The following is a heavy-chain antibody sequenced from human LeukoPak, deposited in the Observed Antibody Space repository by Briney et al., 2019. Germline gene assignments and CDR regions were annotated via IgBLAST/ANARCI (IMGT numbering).Heavy chain of an antibody. V-gene: IGHV4-39*01. CDR2: IYDSART. CDR1: GESVSRSESY. Sequence: SETLSLTCSGSGESVSRSESYWDCIRQPPGESLEGIGTIYDSARTYYSPSLKSRVTMSVDPSNNQFSLNLRSVTAADTAVYYCARRRYYDGSGYLEWGQGTLLSVSS. J-gene: IGHJ1*01. CDR3: ARRRYYDGSGYLE. D-gene: IGHD3-22*01.